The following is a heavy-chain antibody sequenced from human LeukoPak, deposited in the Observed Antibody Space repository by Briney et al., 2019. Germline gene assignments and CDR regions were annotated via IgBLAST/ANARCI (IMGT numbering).Heavy chain of an antibody. CDR1: GFTVSGNY. CDR3: AKAPVTTCSGAYCYPFDY. Sequence: GGSLRLSCTASGFTVSGNYMNWVRQAPGKGLEWVSVVYTDGNIYYADSVKGRFTISRDSSKNTLYLQMNRLRAEDAAVYYCAKAPVTTCSGAYCYPFDYWGQGTLVTVSS. CDR2: VYTDGNI. J-gene: IGHJ4*02. D-gene: IGHD2-21*01. V-gene: IGHV3-53*01.